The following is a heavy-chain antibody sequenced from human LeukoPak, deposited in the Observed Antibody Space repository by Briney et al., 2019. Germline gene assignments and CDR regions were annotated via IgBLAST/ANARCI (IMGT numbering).Heavy chain of an antibody. CDR1: GGSIGSGNYY. CDR2: IYTGGST. J-gene: IGHJ4*02. D-gene: IGHD6-6*01. Sequence: PSQTLSLTCTVSGGSIGSGNYYWSWIRQPAGKGLEFIGRIYTGGSTYYNPSLKSRVTISVDRSKNQFSLKLSSVTAADTAVYYCARDRGSSSYWGQGTLVTVSS. CDR3: ARDRGSSSY. V-gene: IGHV4-61*02.